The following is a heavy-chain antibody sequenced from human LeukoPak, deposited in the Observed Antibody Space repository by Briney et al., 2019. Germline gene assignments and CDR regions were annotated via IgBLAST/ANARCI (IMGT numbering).Heavy chain of an antibody. CDR1: GGSISSYY. CDR3: ARGSYGRTNAYDY. CDR2: IYYSGST. V-gene: IGHV4-59*01. Sequence: SETLSLTCTVSGGSISSYYWSWIRQPPGKGLEWIGYIYYSGSTNYNPSLKSRVTISVDTSKNQFSLKLSSVTAADTAVYYCARGSYGRTNAYDYWGQGTLVTVSS. D-gene: IGHD5-18*01. J-gene: IGHJ4*02.